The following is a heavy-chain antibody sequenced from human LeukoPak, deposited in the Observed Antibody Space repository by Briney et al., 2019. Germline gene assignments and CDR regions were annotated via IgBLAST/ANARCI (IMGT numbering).Heavy chain of an antibody. J-gene: IGHJ4*02. CDR1: GGSFSGYY. CDR3: TRGYYYCSGPFDY. D-gene: IGHD3-10*01. CDR2: INHIGSP. Sequence: SETLSLTCVVYGGSFSGYYWSWIRQPPGEGLEWIGEINHIGSPNYNPSLKGGVTISVDTSKTQFSLKLSSVTAADTAVYYCTRGYYYCSGPFDYWGQGTLVTVSS. V-gene: IGHV4-34*01.